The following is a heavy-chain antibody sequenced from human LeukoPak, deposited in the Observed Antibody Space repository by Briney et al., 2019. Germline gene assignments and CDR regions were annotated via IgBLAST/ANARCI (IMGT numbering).Heavy chain of an antibody. CDR3: ARGANWGSPDY. V-gene: IGHV4-59*01. D-gene: IGHD7-27*01. Sequence: SETLSLTCTVSGGSISSDYWSWIRQSPGKGLEWIGYIYYSGTTSYNPSLKSRVTISLDTSKNQFSLRLSSVTAADTAVYYCARGANWGSPDYWGQGTLVTVSS. CDR1: GGSISSDY. CDR2: IYYSGTT. J-gene: IGHJ4*02.